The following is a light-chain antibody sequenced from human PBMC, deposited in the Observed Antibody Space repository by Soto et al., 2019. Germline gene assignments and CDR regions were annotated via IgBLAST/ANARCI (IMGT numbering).Light chain of an antibody. CDR3: QQYNNWPGT. V-gene: IGKV3D-15*01. CDR1: QSVSSIY. CDR2: ATS. Sequence: EIVLTQSPGTLSLSPGERASLSCRASQSVSSIYLAWYQQKPGQAPSLLIYATSSRATGIPDRFSGSGSGTEFTLTIGSLQSEDFAVYYCQQYNNWPGTFGQGTKVDI. J-gene: IGKJ1*01.